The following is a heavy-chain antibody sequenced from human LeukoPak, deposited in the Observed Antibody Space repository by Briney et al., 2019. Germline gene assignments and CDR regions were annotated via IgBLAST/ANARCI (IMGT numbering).Heavy chain of an antibody. Sequence: PSETLSLTCAVYGGSFNGYYWSWIRQPPGKGLEWIGEINHSGSTNYNPSLKSRVTISVDTSKNQFSLKLSSVTAADTAVYYCARGKFAWGLLPHAGYFDYWGQGTLVTVSS. D-gene: IGHD3-22*01. J-gene: IGHJ4*02. CDR2: INHSGST. CDR1: GGSFNGYY. V-gene: IGHV4-34*01. CDR3: ARGKFAWGLLPHAGYFDY.